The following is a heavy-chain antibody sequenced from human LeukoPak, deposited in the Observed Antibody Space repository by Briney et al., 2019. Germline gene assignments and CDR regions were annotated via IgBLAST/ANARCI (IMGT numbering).Heavy chain of an antibody. J-gene: IGHJ5*02. CDR2: ISSSSSTI. Sequence: GGSLRLSCAASGFTFSDYYMSWVRQAPGKGLEWVSYISSSSSTIYYADSVKGRFTISRDNAKNSLYLQMNSLRDEDTAVYYCARDHDYGDLEGPWGQGTLVTVSS. D-gene: IGHD4-17*01. CDR3: ARDHDYGDLEGP. CDR1: GFTFSDYY. V-gene: IGHV3-11*04.